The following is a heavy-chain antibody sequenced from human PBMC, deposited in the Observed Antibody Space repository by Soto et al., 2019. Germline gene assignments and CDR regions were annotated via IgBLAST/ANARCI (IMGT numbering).Heavy chain of an antibody. Sequence: RASVKVSCKASGYTFTSYGISWVRQAPGQGLEWMGWISAYNGNTNYAQKLQGRVTMTTDTSTSTAYMELRSLRSDDTAVYYCARDPAPLSSSSRYYGMDVWGQGTTVTVS. J-gene: IGHJ6*02. CDR3: ARDPAPLSSSSRYYGMDV. CDR1: GYTFTSYG. V-gene: IGHV1-18*01. D-gene: IGHD6-13*01. CDR2: ISAYNGNT.